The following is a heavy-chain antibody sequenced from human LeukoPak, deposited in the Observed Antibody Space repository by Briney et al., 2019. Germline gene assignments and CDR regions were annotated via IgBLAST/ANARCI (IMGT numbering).Heavy chain of an antibody. V-gene: IGHV3-21*01. J-gene: IGHJ3*02. CDR1: GFTFTSYV. Sequence: GGSLRLSCPASGFTFTSYVMSGAGKPPGKGLDWFSSISSSSSYIYYADSVKGRFTISRDNAKNSLYLQMNSLRAEDTAVYYCARGPGNYDAFDIWGQGTMVTVSS. D-gene: IGHD1-7*01. CDR3: ARGPGNYDAFDI. CDR2: ISSSSSYI.